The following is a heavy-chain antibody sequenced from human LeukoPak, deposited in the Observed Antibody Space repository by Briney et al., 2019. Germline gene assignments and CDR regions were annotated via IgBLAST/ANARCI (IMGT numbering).Heavy chain of an antibody. D-gene: IGHD2-21*02. CDR2: ISGSGGST. Sequence: GGSLRLSCAASGFTFSSYAISWVRQAPGKGLEWVSAISGSGGSTYYADSVKGRFTISRDNSKNTLYLQMNSLRAEDTAVYYCAKDLNIVVVTAILAYWGQGTLVTVSS. CDR1: GFTFSSYA. V-gene: IGHV3-23*01. J-gene: IGHJ4*02. CDR3: AKDLNIVVVTAILAY.